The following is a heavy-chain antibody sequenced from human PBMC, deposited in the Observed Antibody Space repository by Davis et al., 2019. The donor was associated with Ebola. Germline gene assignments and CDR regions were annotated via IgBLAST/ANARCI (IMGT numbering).Heavy chain of an antibody. J-gene: IGHJ4*02. CDR1: GFILSNYA. Sequence: PGGSLRLSCAASGFILSNYAMHWVRQAPGKGLEWVAVILYDGSDKYHADSVKGRITISRDNAKNSLYLQVNSLRDEDTAVYYCAKFSRAGDSVWGQGTLVTVSS. V-gene: IGHV3-30*04. D-gene: IGHD6-13*01. CDR3: AKFSRAGDSV. CDR2: ILYDGSDK.